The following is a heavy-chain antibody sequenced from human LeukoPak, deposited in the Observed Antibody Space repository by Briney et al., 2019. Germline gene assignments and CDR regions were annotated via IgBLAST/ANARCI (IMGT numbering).Heavy chain of an antibody. D-gene: IGHD6-19*01. Sequence: RPGGSLRLSCAASGLTFSSYGMHWVRQAPGKGLEWVAFIRYDGSNKYYADSVKGRFTISRDNSKNTLYLQMNSLRAEDTAVYYCAKENSSGWYLYYFDYWGQGTLVTVSS. J-gene: IGHJ4*02. V-gene: IGHV3-30*02. CDR3: AKENSSGWYLYYFDY. CDR1: GLTFSSYG. CDR2: IRYDGSNK.